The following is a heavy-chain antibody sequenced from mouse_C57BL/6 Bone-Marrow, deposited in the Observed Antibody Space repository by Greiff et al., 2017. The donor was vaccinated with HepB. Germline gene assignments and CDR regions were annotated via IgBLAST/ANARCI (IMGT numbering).Heavy chain of an antibody. Sequence: QVQLQQPGAELVMPGASVKLSCKASGYTFTSYWMHWVKQRPGQGLEWIGEIDPSDSYTNYNQKFKGKSTLTVDKSSSTAYMQLSSLTSEDSAVYYCARADYPYYFDYWGQGTTLTVSS. CDR1: GYTFTSYW. V-gene: IGHV1-69*01. CDR3: ARADYPYYFDY. CDR2: IDPSDSYT. D-gene: IGHD2-4*01. J-gene: IGHJ2*01.